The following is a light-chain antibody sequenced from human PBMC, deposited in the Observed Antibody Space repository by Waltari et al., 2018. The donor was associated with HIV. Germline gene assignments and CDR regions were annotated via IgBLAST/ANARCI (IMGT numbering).Light chain of an antibody. CDR3: QQRNTWIT. CDR1: QSIRTE. V-gene: IGKV3-11*01. CDR2: DAS. Sequence: EIVLTQSPATLSLSPGERATLSFRASQSIRTELAWYQQKPGQAPRPFIYDASNRATGIPGRFSGSGSGTDFTLTISSLEPEDFAMYYCQQRNTWITFGQGTRLEI. J-gene: IGKJ5*01.